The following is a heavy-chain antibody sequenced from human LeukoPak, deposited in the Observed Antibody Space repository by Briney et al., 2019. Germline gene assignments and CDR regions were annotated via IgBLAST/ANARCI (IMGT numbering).Heavy chain of an antibody. J-gene: IGHJ4*01. V-gene: IGHV4-59*01. CDR3: AGRRGYYFDY. Sequence: SETLSLTCTVSGGSISSYYWSWIRQPPGKGLEWIGYIYYSGSTNYNPSLKSRVTISVDTSKNQFSLKLSSVTAADTAVYYCAGRRGYYFDYWGQEPWSPSPQ. CDR1: GGSISSYY. CDR2: IYYSGST. D-gene: IGHD3-10*01.